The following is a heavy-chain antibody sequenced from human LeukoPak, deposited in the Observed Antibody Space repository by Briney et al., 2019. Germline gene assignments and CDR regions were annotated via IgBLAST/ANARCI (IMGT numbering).Heavy chain of an antibody. CDR1: GFTFSSYA. CDR2: ISGSGGST. Sequence: GGSLRLSCAASGFTFSSYAMSWVRQAPGKGLEWVSVISGSGGSTYYADSVKGRFTISRDNSKNTLYLQMNSLRAEDTAVYYCARVPDRAARAFDIWGQGTMVTVSS. CDR3: ARVPDRAARAFDI. D-gene: IGHD6-13*01. J-gene: IGHJ3*02. V-gene: IGHV3-23*01.